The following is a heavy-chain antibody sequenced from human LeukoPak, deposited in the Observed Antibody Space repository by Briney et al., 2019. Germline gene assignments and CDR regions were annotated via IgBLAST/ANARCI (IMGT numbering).Heavy chain of an antibody. D-gene: IGHD3-22*01. CDR3: ARTDREWLLPVDI. CDR2: IIPIFGTA. J-gene: IGHJ3*02. CDR1: GGTFSSYA. Sequence: GASVKVSCKXSGGTFSSYAISWVRQAPGQGLEWMGRIIPIFGTANYAQKFQGRVTITTDESTSTAYMELSSLRSEDTAVYYCARTDREWLLPVDIWGQGTMVTASS. V-gene: IGHV1-69*05.